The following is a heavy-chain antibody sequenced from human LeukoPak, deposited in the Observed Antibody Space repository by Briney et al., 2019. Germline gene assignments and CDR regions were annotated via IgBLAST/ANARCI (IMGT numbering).Heavy chain of an antibody. Sequence: ASVTVSCTASGGTFSSYAISWVRQAPGQGLEWMGGIMPIFGTANYAQKFQGRVTITADESTGTAYMELSSLRSEDTAVYYCARKRGYSYGYDYWGQGTLVTVSS. CDR2: IMPIFGTA. CDR3: ARKRGYSYGYDY. V-gene: IGHV1-69*13. CDR1: GGTFSSYA. D-gene: IGHD5-18*01. J-gene: IGHJ4*02.